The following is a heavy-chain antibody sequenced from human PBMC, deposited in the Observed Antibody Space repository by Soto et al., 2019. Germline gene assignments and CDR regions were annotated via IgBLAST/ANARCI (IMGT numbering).Heavy chain of an antibody. CDR2: ISTYNGNT. CDR3: AREEGISDWHAFDY. Sequence: QVPLVQSGAEVKKPGASVKVSCKASGYTFTDYGISWVRQAPGQGLEWMGWISTYNGNTIYAQKIQGRVTMTTDTSTSTADVELRSLRSDDTAVYYCAREEGISDWHAFDYWGQGTLVTVSS. D-gene: IGHD6-19*01. V-gene: IGHV1-18*04. J-gene: IGHJ4*02. CDR1: GYTFTDYG.